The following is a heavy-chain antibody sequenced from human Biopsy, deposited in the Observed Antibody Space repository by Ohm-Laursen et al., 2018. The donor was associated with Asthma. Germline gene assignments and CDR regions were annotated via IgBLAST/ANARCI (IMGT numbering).Heavy chain of an antibody. CDR3: ARGGYCSGGDCYLRRPSYPVSYFDL. J-gene: IGHJ2*01. D-gene: IGHD2-15*01. CDR2: IIHSGNT. V-gene: IGHV4-34*01. Sequence: SETLSLTCAVYGGSFSGHYWTWIRQPPGKGLEWIGEIIHSGNTNYNRSLKSRLTLSEDTPKNQFSLKLSSVTAADTAVYYCARGGYCSGGDCYLRRPSYPVSYFDLWGRGTLVTVSS. CDR1: GGSFSGHY.